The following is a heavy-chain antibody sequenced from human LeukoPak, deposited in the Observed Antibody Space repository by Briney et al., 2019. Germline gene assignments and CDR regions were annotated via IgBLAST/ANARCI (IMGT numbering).Heavy chain of an antibody. CDR3: ASRSLFGY. CDR1: GFTFSSYS. J-gene: IGHJ4*02. D-gene: IGHD2-15*01. V-gene: IGHV3-48*01. Sequence: GGSLRLSCAASGFTFSSYSMNWVRQAPGKGLEWVSYISSSSSTIYYADSVKGRFTISRDNAKNSLYLQMNSLRAEDTAVYYCASRSLFGYWGQGTLVTVSS. CDR2: ISSSSSTI.